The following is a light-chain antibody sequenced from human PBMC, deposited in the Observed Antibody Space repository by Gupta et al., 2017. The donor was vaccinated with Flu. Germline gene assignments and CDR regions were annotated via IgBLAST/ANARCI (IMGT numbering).Light chain of an antibody. V-gene: IGLV3-10*01. CDR2: DDN. J-gene: IGLJ2*01. CDR1: AMPKKY. CDR3: HSTANSGNHRGV. Sequence: SYALTQPPSVSVSPGQTARITCTGEAMPKKYAYVYQQKSGQAHVLVIYDDNKRPSGIAERFSCSSSETMDTSTMRGAQVEDEADYNYHSTANSGNHRGVFGGGTKLTVL.